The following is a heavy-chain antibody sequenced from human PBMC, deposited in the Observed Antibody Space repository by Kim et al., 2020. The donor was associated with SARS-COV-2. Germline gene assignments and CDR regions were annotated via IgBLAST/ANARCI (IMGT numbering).Heavy chain of an antibody. CDR3: TSKYYYDTSGYYYADW. CDR1: SHSTSSGYY. V-gene: IGHV4-38-2*02. Sequence: SETLSLTCTVSSHSTSSGYYWGWIRQSPGKGLEWIGSVHQSSMTYYNPSLRSRVTISIDTSKNQFSLRLNSATAADTAVYYCTSKYYYDTSGYYYADWWGQGTLVTVSS. CDR2: VHQSSMT. D-gene: IGHD3-22*01. J-gene: IGHJ4*02.